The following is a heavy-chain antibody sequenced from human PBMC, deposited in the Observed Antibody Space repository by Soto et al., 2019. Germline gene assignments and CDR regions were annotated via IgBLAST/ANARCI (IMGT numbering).Heavy chain of an antibody. CDR3: ARERENGDIVVVVALSLRYGMDV. CDR1: GFTFSSYA. J-gene: IGHJ6*02. V-gene: IGHV3-30-3*01. D-gene: IGHD2-15*01. Sequence: GGSLRLSCAASGFTFSSYAMHWVRQAPGKGLEWVAVIPYDGSNKYYADSVKGRFTISRDNSKNTLYLQMNSLRAEDTAVYYCARERENGDIVVVVALSLRYGMDVWGQGTTVTVSS. CDR2: IPYDGSNK.